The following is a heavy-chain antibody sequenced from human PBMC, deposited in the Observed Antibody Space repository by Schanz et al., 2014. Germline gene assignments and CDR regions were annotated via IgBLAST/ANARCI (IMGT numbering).Heavy chain of an antibody. J-gene: IGHJ2*01. Sequence: QVQLVESGGGVVQPGGSLRLSCAASGFTFSTFNIHWVRQDPGKGLEWVAVVGDTGTTKFYADSVKGRLTVSRDNSENTVYLEFHSLRSEDTALYYCARVVRLAYCGGDCYSGGYFDLWGRGTLVTVSS. D-gene: IGHD2-21*01. CDR2: VGDTGTTK. CDR1: GFTFSTFN. V-gene: IGHV3-30*02. CDR3: ARVVRLAYCGGDCYSGGYFDL.